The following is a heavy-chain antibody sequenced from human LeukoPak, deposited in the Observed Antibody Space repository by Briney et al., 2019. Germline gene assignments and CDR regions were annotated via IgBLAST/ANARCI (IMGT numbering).Heavy chain of an antibody. CDR1: GFTFDDYA. Sequence: GGSLRLSCAASGFTFDDYAMHWVRQAPGKGLEWVSGISWNSGSIGYADSVKGRFTISRDNSKNTLYLQMNSLRAEDTAVYYCAKGGWGLYDYVWGSYPDPFDYWGQGTLVTVSS. CDR2: ISWNSGSI. V-gene: IGHV3-9*01. D-gene: IGHD3-16*02. CDR3: AKGGWGLYDYVWGSYPDPFDY. J-gene: IGHJ4*02.